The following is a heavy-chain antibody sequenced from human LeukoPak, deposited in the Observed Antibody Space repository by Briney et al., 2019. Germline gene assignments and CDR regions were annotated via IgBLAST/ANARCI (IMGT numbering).Heavy chain of an antibody. D-gene: IGHD2-2*01. CDR3: ARVYCSTNTCYSPYFDY. V-gene: IGHV4-34*01. J-gene: IGHJ4*02. CDR2: INHSGST. CDR1: GGSFSGYY. Sequence: SETLSLTCAVYGGSFSGYYWSWIRQPPGKGLEWIGEINHSGSTNYNPSLKSRVTMSVDTSKNQFSLKLSSVTAADTAVYFCARVYCSTNTCYSPYFDYWGQGTLVTVSS.